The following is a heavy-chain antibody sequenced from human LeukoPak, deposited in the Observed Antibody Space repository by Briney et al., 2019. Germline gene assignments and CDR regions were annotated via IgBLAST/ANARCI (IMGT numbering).Heavy chain of an antibody. V-gene: IGHV1-24*01. J-gene: IGHJ6*02. Sequence: ASVKVSCKVSGYTLTELSMHWVRQAPGKGLEWMGGFDPEDGETIYAQKFQSRVTMTEDTSTDTAYMELSSLRSEDTAVYYCATIPHTAMGYYYGMDVWGQGTTVTVSS. D-gene: IGHD5-18*01. CDR1: GYTLTELS. CDR3: ATIPHTAMGYYYGMDV. CDR2: FDPEDGET.